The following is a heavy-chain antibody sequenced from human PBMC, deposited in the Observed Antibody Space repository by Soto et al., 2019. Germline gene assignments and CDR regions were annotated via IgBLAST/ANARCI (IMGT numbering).Heavy chain of an antibody. J-gene: IGHJ4*02. CDR3: AKDPYGSGSYYNAPVDY. Sequence: LRLSCAASGFTFSSYAMSWVRQAPGKGLEWVSAISGSGGSTYYADSVKGRFTISRDNSKNTLYLQMNSLRAEDTAVYYCAKDPYGSGSYYNAPVDYWGQGTLVTVSS. CDR2: ISGSGGST. CDR1: GFTFSSYA. D-gene: IGHD3-10*01. V-gene: IGHV3-23*01.